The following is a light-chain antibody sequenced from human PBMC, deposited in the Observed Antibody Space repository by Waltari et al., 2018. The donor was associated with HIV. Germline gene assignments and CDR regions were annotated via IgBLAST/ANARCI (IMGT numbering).Light chain of an antibody. CDR1: NIGSRS. CDR2: DDS. Sequence: SYVLTQPPSVSVAPGQTARITCGGHNIGSRSVHWYLRRPGQAPVLVVYDDSDRPSGISERFSGSNSGDTATLTISRVEVGDEADYYCQVWDGSSDHGIFGGGAKLTVL. J-gene: IGLJ2*01. V-gene: IGLV3-21*02. CDR3: QVWDGSSDHGI.